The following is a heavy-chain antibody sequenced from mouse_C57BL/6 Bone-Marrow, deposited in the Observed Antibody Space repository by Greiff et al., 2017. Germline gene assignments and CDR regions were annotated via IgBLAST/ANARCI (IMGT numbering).Heavy chain of an antibody. CDR3: ARNYYYGSTSYAMDY. V-gene: IGHV1-69*01. CDR1: GYTFTSYW. D-gene: IGHD1-1*01. J-gene: IGHJ4*01. CDR2: IDPSDSYT. Sequence: QVQLQQPGAELVMPGASVKLSCKASGYTFTSYWMHWVKQRPGQGLEWIGEIDPSDSYTNYNQQFKGKSTLTVDKSSSTAYMQLSSLTSEDSAVYYCARNYYYGSTSYAMDYWGQGTSVTVSS.